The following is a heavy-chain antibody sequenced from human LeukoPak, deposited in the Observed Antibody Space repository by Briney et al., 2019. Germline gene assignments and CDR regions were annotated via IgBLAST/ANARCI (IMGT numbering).Heavy chain of an antibody. CDR1: GGSFSGYY. CDR3: ARAEELEDAFDI. V-gene: IGHV4-34*01. J-gene: IGHJ3*02. D-gene: IGHD1-26*01. Sequence: SETLSLTCAVYGGSFSGYYWSWIRQPPGKGLEWIGEINHSGSTNYNPSLKSRVTISVDTSKNQFSLKLNSVTAADTAVYYCARAEELEDAFDIWGQGTMVTVSS. CDR2: INHSGST.